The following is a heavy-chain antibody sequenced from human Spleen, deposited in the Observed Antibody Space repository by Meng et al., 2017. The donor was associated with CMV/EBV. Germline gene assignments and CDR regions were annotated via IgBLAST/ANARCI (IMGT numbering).Heavy chain of an antibody. J-gene: IGHJ2*01. CDR3: ARDGDYYGSGEYFDL. CDR2: IKQDGSEK. Sequence: GGSLRLSCAASGFPFSSYFMGWVRQAPGKGLEWVANIKQDGSEKYNVDSVKGRFTISRNNAKNSVYLQMNSLGAEDTAVYFCARDGDYYGSGEYFDLWGRGTLVTVSS. V-gene: IGHV3-7*01. D-gene: IGHD3-10*01. CDR1: GFPFSSYF.